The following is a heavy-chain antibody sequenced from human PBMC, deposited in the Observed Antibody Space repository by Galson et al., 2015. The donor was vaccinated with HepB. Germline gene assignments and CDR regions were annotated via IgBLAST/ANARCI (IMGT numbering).Heavy chain of an antibody. D-gene: IGHD3-22*01. CDR1: GGSISSGGYS. V-gene: IGHV4-30-2*01. J-gene: IGHJ4*02. CDR3: ARTTNYYDSSGRFDY. Sequence: TLSLTCAVSGGSISSGGYSWSWIRQPPGKGLEWIGYIYHSGSTYYNPSLKSRVTISVDRSKNQFSLKLSSVTAADTAVYYCARTTNYYDSSGRFDYWGQGTLVTVSS. CDR2: IYHSGST.